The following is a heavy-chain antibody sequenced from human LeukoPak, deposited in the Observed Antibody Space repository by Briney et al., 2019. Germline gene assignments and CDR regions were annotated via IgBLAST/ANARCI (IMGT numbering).Heavy chain of an antibody. Sequence: GGFLRLSCVASGFTFSNYGMHWVRQAPGKGLEWVAIIWFDGSGTYYADSVKGRVTFSRDNSKNTLYLQMNSLRAEDTAMYYCARHASTHYFDSWGQGTLVTVSS. D-gene: IGHD2/OR15-2a*01. CDR2: IWFDGSGT. CDR3: ARHASTHYFDS. CDR1: GFTFSNYG. V-gene: IGHV3-33*01. J-gene: IGHJ4*02.